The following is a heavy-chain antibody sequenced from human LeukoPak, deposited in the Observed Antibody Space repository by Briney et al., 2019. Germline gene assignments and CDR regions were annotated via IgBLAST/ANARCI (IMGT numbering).Heavy chain of an antibody. CDR2: ISSSSSTI. D-gene: IGHD3-16*02. CDR3: ARGSAFGGVIVISYFDY. V-gene: IGHV3-48*02. CDR1: GFTFSSYS. Sequence: GGSLRLSCAAPGFTFSSYSMNWVRQAPGKGLEWVSYISSSSSTIYYADSVKGRFTISRDNAKNSLYLQMNSLRDEDTAVYYCARGSAFGGVIVISYFDYWGQGTLVTVSS. J-gene: IGHJ4*02.